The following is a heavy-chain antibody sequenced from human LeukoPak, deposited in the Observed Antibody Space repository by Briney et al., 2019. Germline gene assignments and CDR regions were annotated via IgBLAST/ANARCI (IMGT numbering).Heavy chain of an antibody. CDR1: GFTFSSYA. CDR3: ARAPPNYYDSSGYYLFSYAFDI. J-gene: IGHJ3*02. Sequence: GRSLRLSCAASGFTFSSYAMHWVRQAPGKGLEWVAVISYDGSNKYYADSVKGRFTISRDNSKSTLYLQMNSLRAEDTAVYYCARAPPNYYDSSGYYLFSYAFDIWGQGTMVTVSS. V-gene: IGHV3-30-3*01. CDR2: ISYDGSNK. D-gene: IGHD3-22*01.